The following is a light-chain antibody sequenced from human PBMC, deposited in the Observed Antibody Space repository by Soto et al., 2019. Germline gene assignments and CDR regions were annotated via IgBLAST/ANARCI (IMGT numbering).Light chain of an antibody. V-gene: IGKV3-15*01. CDR1: QSVSSN. CDR2: GAS. Sequence: EIVMTQSPATLSVSPGERATLSCRASQSVSSNLAWYQQKPGQASRLLIYGASTRATGIPARFSGSGSGTEFTLTISSLQSVDFAVDYCQQYNNWPPLTFGGGTKVDIK. CDR3: QQYNNWPPLT. J-gene: IGKJ4*01.